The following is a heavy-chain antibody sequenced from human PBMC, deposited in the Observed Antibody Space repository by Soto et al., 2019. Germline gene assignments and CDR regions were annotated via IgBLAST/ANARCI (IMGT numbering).Heavy chain of an antibody. D-gene: IGHD3-10*01. CDR1: GGSISSGGYY. CDR3: ATYGSGTYKPTTFDY. J-gene: IGHJ4*02. CDR2: IYYSGST. Sequence: QVQLQESGPGLVKPSQTLSLTCTVSGGSISSGGYYWSWIRQHPGKGLEWIGYIYYSGSTYYNPSLKSRGTITVDTSKNQFSLKLSSVTAADTAVYYCATYGSGTYKPTTFDYWGQGTLVTVSS. V-gene: IGHV4-31*03.